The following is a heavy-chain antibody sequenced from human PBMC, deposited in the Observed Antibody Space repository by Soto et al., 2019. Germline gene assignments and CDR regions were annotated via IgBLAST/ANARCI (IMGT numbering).Heavy chain of an antibody. CDR1: GFPFVDAW. CDR2: IRSNADGGTA. V-gene: IGHV3-15*01. D-gene: IGHD3-16*01. J-gene: IGHJ4*02. CDR3: STALRRDSALGAY. Sequence: GGSLRLSRAASGFPFVDAWMSWVRQAPGKGLQWIGRIRSNADGGTADLAAPVRGRFSISRDDSTDTLYLQMNSLELDDTAVYCCSTALRRDSALGAYWGQGTLVTVSS.